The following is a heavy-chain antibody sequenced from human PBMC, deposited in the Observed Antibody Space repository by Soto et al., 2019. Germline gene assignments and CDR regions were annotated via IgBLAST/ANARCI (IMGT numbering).Heavy chain of an antibody. D-gene: IGHD3-22*01. CDR3: AGGDYYHSSGYYFYYYTMDV. CDR2: VYYGGST. CDR1: GGSISSSSYY. V-gene: IGHV4-39*01. J-gene: IGHJ6*02. Sequence: SETLSLTCTVSGGSISSSSYYWGWIRQPPGKGLEWIGNVYYGGSTYYNPSLKSRVTISVETSKSQFSLKLSSVTAADTAVYYCAGGDYYHSSGYYFYYYTMDVWGQGTTVTVPS.